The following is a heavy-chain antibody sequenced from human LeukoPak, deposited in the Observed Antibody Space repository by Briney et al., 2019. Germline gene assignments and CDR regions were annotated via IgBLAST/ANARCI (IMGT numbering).Heavy chain of an antibody. Sequence: ASVKVSCKASGYTFTSYDINWVRQATGQGLEWMGWMNPNSGNTGYSQKFQGRVTITRNTSISTAYMELSSLRSEDTAVYYCARGNPTVTTRWFDPWGQGTLVTVS. V-gene: IGHV1-8*03. CDR1: GYTFTSYD. CDR3: ARGNPTVTTRWFDP. CDR2: MNPNSGNT. J-gene: IGHJ5*02. D-gene: IGHD4-17*01.